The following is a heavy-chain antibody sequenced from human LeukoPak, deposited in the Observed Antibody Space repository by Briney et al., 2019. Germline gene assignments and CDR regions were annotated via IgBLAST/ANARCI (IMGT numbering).Heavy chain of an antibody. CDR2: INHSGGT. Sequence: SETLSLTCAVYGGSFSGYYWNWIRQPPGKGLEWIGGINHSGGTNYNPSLKSRVTISVDTSKNQFSLKLSSVTAADTAVYYCARMTTSPPAYYGMDVWGQGTTVTVSS. CDR3: ARMTTSPPAYYGMDV. J-gene: IGHJ6*02. D-gene: IGHD4-11*01. V-gene: IGHV4-34*01. CDR1: GGSFSGYY.